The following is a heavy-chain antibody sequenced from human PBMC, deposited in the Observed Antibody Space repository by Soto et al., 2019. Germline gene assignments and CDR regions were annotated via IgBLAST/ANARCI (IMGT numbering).Heavy chain of an antibody. CDR1: GFAISRGYY. J-gene: IGHJ4*02. V-gene: IGHV4-38-2*02. Sequence: SETLSLTCSVSGFAISRGYYWSWVRQPPGKGLEWIGSIYPSVSSYHNPSLATRLRLSIDTSKIQFTLNLTSVTAADTALYFCAREKVGTTFFDNWGQGIQVTVSS. CDR3: AREKVGTTFFDN. CDR2: IYPSVSS. D-gene: IGHD1-1*01.